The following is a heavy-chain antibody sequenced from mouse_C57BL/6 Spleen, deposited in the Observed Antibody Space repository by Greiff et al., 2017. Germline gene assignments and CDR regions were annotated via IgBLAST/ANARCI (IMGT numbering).Heavy chain of an antibody. CDR3: ARAPDGYDFDY. D-gene: IGHD2-3*01. CDR1: GYTFTSYW. J-gene: IGHJ2*01. CDR2: INPSSGYT. Sequence: QVQLKQSGAELATPGASVKLSCKASGYTFTSYWMHWVKQRPGQGLEWIGYINPSSGYTKYNQKFKDKATLTADKSSSTAYMQLSSLTYEDSAVYYGARAPDGYDFDYGGQGTTLTVAS. V-gene: IGHV1-7*01.